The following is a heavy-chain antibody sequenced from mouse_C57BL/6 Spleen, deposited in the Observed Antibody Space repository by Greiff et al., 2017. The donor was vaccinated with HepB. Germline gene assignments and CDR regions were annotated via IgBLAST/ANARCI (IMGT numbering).Heavy chain of an antibody. CDR1: GYTFTDYY. J-gene: IGHJ3*01. Sequence: LVESGAELVRPGASVKLSCKASGYTFTDYYINWVKQRPGQGLEWIARIYPGSGNTYYNEKFKGKATLTAEKSSSTAYMQLSSLTSEDSAVYFCASGDGNYGWFAYWGQGTLVTVSA. CDR2: IYPGSGNT. D-gene: IGHD2-1*01. V-gene: IGHV1-76*01. CDR3: ASGDGNYGWFAY.